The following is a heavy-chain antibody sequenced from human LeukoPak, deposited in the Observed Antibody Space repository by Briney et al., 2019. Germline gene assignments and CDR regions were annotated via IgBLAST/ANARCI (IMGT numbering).Heavy chain of an antibody. D-gene: IGHD2-8*01. J-gene: IGHJ4*02. CDR1: GFTFSSYA. V-gene: IGHV3-23*01. CDR3: AKDRSCTNDICHGDFDY. Sequence: GGSLRLSCAASGFTFSSYAVSWVRQAPGKGLEGVSSISGSGGSTYSADSVKGRLTISRDNSKNTLYLQMNSLRAEDTALYYCAKDRSCTNDICHGDFDYWGQGTLVTVSS. CDR2: ISGSGGST.